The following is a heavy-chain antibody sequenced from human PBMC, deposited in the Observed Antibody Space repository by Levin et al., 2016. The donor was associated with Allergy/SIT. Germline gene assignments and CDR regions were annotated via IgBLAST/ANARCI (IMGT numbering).Heavy chain of an antibody. D-gene: IGHD3-10*01. CDR1: GGSISSSSYY. J-gene: IGHJ4*02. CDR3: ASNQDSGSWENY. CDR2: IYYSGST. Sequence: SETLSLTCTVSGGSISSSSYYWGWIRQPPGKGLEWIGSIYYSGSTYYNPSLKSRVTISVDTSKNQFSLKLSSVTAADTAVYYCASNQDSGSWENYWGQGTLVTVSS. V-gene: IGHV4-39*01.